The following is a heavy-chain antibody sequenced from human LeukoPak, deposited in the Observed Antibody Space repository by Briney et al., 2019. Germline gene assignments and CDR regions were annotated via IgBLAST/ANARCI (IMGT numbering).Heavy chain of an antibody. D-gene: IGHD4/OR15-4a*01. CDR3: AKHGAGDYFVGFDS. V-gene: IGHV3-48*03. J-gene: IGHJ3*02. Sequence: GGSLRLSCAASGFTFSSYEMNWGRQALGKRLEWGSYISSSGSTLYYADSVKGGLTISRDNAKKSLYLQMNSLRVENTAMYYCAKHGAGDYFVGFDSWGQGTMGTVCS. CDR1: GFTFSSYE. CDR2: ISSSGSTL.